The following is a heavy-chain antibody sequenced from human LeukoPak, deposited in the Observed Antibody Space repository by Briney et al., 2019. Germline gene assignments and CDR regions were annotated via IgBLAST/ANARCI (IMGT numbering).Heavy chain of an antibody. V-gene: IGHV4-59*01. D-gene: IGHD2-2*01. CDR2: IYYSGST. J-gene: IGHJ5*02. CDR3: ARKFTGYCSSTSCLDSKYNWFDP. Sequence: SETLSLTCTVSGGSISSYYWSWIRQPPGKGLAWIGYIYYSGSTNYNPSLKSRVTISVDTSKNQFSLKLSSVTAADTAVYYCARKFTGYCSSTSCLDSKYNWFDPWGQGTLVTVSS. CDR1: GGSISSYY.